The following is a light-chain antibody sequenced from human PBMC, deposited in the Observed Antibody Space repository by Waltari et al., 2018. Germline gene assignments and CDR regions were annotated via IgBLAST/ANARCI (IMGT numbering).Light chain of an antibody. J-gene: IGKJ2*01. CDR1: QSVFYSSNNNNY. CDR2: WAS. Sequence: DIVMTQSPDSLTVSLGERATIHCKSSQSVFYSSNNNNYLTWYQQKPGQPPKLLIYWASTRESGVPDRFSGSGSGTDFTLTISSLQAEDVAVYYCQQYYSPPYTFGQGTKLEIK. CDR3: QQYYSPPYT. V-gene: IGKV4-1*01.